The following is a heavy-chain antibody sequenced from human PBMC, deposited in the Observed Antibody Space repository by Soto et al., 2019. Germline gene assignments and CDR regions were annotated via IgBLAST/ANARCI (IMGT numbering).Heavy chain of an antibody. V-gene: IGHV1-3*01. CDR3: ARDGWFAEGYFDF. D-gene: IGHD3-10*01. CDR1: GFTFVMYA. Sequence: XAVQDSCQAAGFTFVMYARNLVRQAPGQGLEWMAWINSCNGHTTYSQKFQGRVTITRDTSARTVYMELRSLRFEDTATYYCARDGWFAEGYFDFWGQGTPVTVSS. CDR2: INSCNGHT. J-gene: IGHJ4*02.